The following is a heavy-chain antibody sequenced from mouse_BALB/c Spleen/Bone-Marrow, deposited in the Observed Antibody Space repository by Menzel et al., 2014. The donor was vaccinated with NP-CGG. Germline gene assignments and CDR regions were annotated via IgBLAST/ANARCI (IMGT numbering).Heavy chain of an antibody. CDR3: ARYRYDAGYFDY. V-gene: IGHV3-2*02. J-gene: IGHJ2*01. CDR1: GYSIXSDYA. CDR2: ISYGGGT. D-gene: IGHD2-14*01. Sequence: EVQRVESGPGLVKPSQSLSLTCTVTGYSIXSDYAWNWIRQFPGNKLEWMGYISYGGGTSYTPSLKSRISITRDTSKNQFFLQLNSVTTEDTATYYCARYRYDAGYFDYWGQGTTLTVSS.